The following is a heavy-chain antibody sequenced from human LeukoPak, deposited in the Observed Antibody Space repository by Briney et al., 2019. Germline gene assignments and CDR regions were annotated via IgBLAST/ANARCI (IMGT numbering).Heavy chain of an antibody. CDR3: ARTYCSSTSCPVFYYCGMDV. J-gene: IGHJ6*02. Sequence: GGSLRLSCAASGFTFSSYAMHWVRQAPGKGLEWVAVISYDGSNKYYADSVKGRFTISRDNSKNTLYLQMNSLRAEDTAVYYCARTYCSSTSCPVFYYCGMDVWGQGTTVTVSS. D-gene: IGHD2-2*01. CDR2: ISYDGSNK. CDR1: GFTFSSYA. V-gene: IGHV3-30-3*01.